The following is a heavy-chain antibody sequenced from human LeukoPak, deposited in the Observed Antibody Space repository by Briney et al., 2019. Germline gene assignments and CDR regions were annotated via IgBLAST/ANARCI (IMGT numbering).Heavy chain of an antibody. V-gene: IGHV3-9*03. D-gene: IGHD3-22*01. CDR1: GFTFDGYA. Sequence: GGSLRLSCAASGFTFDGYAMHWVRQAPGKGLEWVSGISWNSGSIGYADSVKGRFTISRDNAKNSLYLQMNSLRAEDMGLYYCAKGGYYYDSSGFPYGAFDIWGQGTMVTVSS. CDR3: AKGGYYYDSSGFPYGAFDI. CDR2: ISWNSGSI. J-gene: IGHJ3*02.